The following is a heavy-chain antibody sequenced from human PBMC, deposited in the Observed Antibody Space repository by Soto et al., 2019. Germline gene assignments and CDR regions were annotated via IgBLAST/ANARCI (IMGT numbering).Heavy chain of an antibody. J-gene: IGHJ4*02. Sequence: QVQLQQSGPRLVKPSQTLSLTCAISGDSVSSNSSSLNWVRQSPSRGLECLGRTYYRSKWYNDYPVSVKSRITINPATSTDQFSLQLNSVTPDHTAVYYCARNSARYGVDYWGQGTLVTVSS. CDR1: GDSVSSNSSS. CDR2: TYYRSKWYN. D-gene: IGHD1-26*01. CDR3: ARNSARYGVDY. V-gene: IGHV6-1*01.